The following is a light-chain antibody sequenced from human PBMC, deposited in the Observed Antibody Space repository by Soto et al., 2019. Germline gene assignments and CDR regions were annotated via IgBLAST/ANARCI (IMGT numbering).Light chain of an antibody. V-gene: IGKV3-15*01. CDR1: QSVSSN. Sequence: EIVMTQSPATLSVSPGERATLSCRASQSVSSNLAWYQQKPGQPPRLLIYGASTRATGIPARFSGGGSGTEFTLTISSLQSEDFAVYYCQQYNNWPITFGQGTRLEIK. CDR3: QQYNNWPIT. CDR2: GAS. J-gene: IGKJ5*01.